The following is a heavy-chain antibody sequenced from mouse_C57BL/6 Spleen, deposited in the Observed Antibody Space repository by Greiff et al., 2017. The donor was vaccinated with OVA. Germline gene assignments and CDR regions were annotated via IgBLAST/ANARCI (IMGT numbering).Heavy chain of an antibody. Sequence: EVQLQQSGPGMVKPSQSLSLTCTVTGYSITSGYDWHWIRHFPGNKLEWMGYISYSGSTNYNPSLKSRISITHDTSKNHFFLKLNSVTTEDTATYYCARGENWDGFAYWGQGTLVTVSA. J-gene: IGHJ3*01. V-gene: IGHV3-1*01. CDR2: ISYSGST. CDR1: GYSITSGYD. D-gene: IGHD4-1*01. CDR3: ARGENWDGFAY.